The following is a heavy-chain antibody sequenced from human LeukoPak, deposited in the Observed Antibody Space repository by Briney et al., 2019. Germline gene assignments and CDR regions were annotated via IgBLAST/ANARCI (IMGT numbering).Heavy chain of an antibody. J-gene: IGHJ4*02. CDR2: IIPIIGTA. D-gene: IGHD1-26*01. CDR1: GGTFSSYA. V-gene: IGHV1-69*05. CDR3: AREIMASYSGSYYFDY. Sequence: GSSVKVSCKASGGTFSSYAISWVRQAPGQGLEWMGRIIPIIGTANYAQKFQGRVTITTDESTSTAYMELSSLRSEDTAVYYCAREIMASYSGSYYFDYWGQGTLVTVSS.